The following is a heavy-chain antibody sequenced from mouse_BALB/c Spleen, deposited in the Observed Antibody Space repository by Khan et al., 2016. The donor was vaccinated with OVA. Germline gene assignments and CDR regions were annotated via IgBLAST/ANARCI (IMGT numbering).Heavy chain of an antibody. D-gene: IGHD3-3*01. Sequence: QMQLEESGPGLVAPSQSLSITCTVYGYSLTRYGVHWVRQPPGKGLEWLGLIWAGGSTNYNWALMSRLSISKDNSKSLVFLIMNSLQTDDTALYYCARSKYLARYWGQGTTLTVSS. V-gene: IGHV2-9*02. CDR2: IWAGGST. CDR1: GYSLTRYG. CDR3: ARSKYLARY. J-gene: IGHJ2*01.